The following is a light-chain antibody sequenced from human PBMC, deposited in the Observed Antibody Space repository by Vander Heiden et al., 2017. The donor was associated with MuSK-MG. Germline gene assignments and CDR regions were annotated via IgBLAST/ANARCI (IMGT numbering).Light chain of an antibody. CDR2: GAS. J-gene: IGKJ4*01. CDR1: QSVSSN. V-gene: IGKV3-15*01. Sequence: EIVMTQSPATLSVSPGERATLSCRASQSVSSNLAWYQQKPGQAPRLLIYGASTRATGIPARFSGSGSETEFTLTISSLQSEDFAVYYCQQYNNWPPLTFGGGTKVKIK. CDR3: QQYNNWPPLT.